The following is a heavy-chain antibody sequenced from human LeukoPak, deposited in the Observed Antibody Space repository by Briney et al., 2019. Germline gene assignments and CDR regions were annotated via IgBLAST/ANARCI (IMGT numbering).Heavy chain of an antibody. Sequence: PGGSLRLSCAASGFTFSSYGMSWVRQAPGKGLEWVSAISGSGGGTYYAGSVKGRFTISRDNSRNTLDVQMNSLRAEDTAVYYCAKWGSATLAYFDYWGQGTLVTVS. CDR3: AKWGSATLAYFDY. J-gene: IGHJ4*02. V-gene: IGHV3-23*01. D-gene: IGHD2-15*01. CDR1: GFTFSSYG. CDR2: ISGSGGGT.